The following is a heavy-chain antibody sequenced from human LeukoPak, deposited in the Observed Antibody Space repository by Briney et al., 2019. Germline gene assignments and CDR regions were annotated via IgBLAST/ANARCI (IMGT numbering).Heavy chain of an antibody. CDR3: SREDY. CDR1: GGTFSNYT. J-gene: IGHJ4*02. CDR2: INPNSGGT. Sequence: VASVTVSFKASGGTFSNYTISWVRQAPGQGGEWVGWINPNSGGTNYAQKFQGRVTITRDTSITTVYMELSRLRSDDTAVYYCSREDYWGQGTLVTVSS. V-gene: IGHV1-2*02.